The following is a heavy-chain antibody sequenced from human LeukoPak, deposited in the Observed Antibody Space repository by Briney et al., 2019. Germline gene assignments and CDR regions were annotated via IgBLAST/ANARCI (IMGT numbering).Heavy chain of an antibody. V-gene: IGHV1-69*05. D-gene: IGHD2-2*01. CDR3: ARGRGRLTKYIVVVPAAMGGDFDY. J-gene: IGHJ4*02. CDR1: GGTFSSYA. Sequence: SVKVSCKASGGTFSSYAISWVRQAPGQGLEWMGGIIPIFGTANYAQKFQGRVTITTDESTSTAYMELSSLRSEDTAVYYCARGRGRLTKYIVVVPAAMGGDFDYWGQGTLVTVSS. CDR2: IIPIFGTA.